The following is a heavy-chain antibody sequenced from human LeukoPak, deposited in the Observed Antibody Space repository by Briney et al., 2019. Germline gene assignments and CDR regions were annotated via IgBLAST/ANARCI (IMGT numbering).Heavy chain of an antibody. J-gene: IGHJ5*02. Sequence: PSETLSLTCTVSGGSISSGDYYWSWIRQPPGKGLEWIGYIYYSGGTYYNPSLKSRVTISVDTSKNQFSLKLSSVTAADTAVYYCARGLGYCSSTSCYFYWFDPWGQGTLVTVSS. CDR1: GGSISSGDYY. D-gene: IGHD2-2*03. V-gene: IGHV4-30-4*08. CDR3: ARGLGYCSSTSCYFYWFDP. CDR2: IYYSGGT.